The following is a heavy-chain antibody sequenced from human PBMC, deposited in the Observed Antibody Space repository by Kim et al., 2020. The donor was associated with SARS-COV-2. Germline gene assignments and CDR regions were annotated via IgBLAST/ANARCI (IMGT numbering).Heavy chain of an antibody. CDR1: GFTFSDYY. CDR3: ARDDYVWGSYRYGGLNWFDP. Sequence: GGSLRLSCAASGFTFSDYYMSWIRQAPGKGLEWVSYISSSGSTIYYADSVKGRFTISRDNAKNSLYLQMNSLRAEDTDVYYCARDDYVWGSYRYGGLNWFDPWGQGTLVTVSS. V-gene: IGHV3-11*04. D-gene: IGHD3-16*02. J-gene: IGHJ5*02. CDR2: ISSSGSTI.